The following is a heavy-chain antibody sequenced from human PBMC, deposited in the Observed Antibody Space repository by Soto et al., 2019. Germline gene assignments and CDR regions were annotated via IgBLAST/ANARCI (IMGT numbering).Heavy chain of an antibody. Sequence: VQLVESGGGLMQPGGSLRLSCAASGFSVNSNFMNWVRKAPGKGLEWVSFTPRTGTTLYADSVRGRLTVSRDDSNNAVYLQMNRLTVDDTAVYYCRAWLLAESFDVWGPGTMVTVSA. J-gene: IGHJ3*01. CDR1: GFSVNSNF. D-gene: IGHD2-21*02. V-gene: IGHV3-53*01. CDR2: TPRTGTT. CDR3: RAWLLAESFDV.